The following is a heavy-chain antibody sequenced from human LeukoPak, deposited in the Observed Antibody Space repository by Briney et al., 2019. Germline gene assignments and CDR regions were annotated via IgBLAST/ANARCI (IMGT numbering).Heavy chain of an antibody. Sequence: GGSLRLSCAASGFTFSSFWMNWLRQAPGKGLEWVANIKQDGSEKYYADSVKGRFTISRDNAKNLLFLQMNSLRAEDTAVYYCAREGDISVITYAYWGQGTLVTVSS. V-gene: IGHV3-7*01. D-gene: IGHD5-12*01. CDR2: IKQDGSEK. CDR3: AREGDISVITYAY. J-gene: IGHJ4*02. CDR1: GFTFSSFW.